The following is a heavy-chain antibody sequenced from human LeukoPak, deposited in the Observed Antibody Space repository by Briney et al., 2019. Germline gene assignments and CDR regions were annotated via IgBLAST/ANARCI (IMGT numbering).Heavy chain of an antibody. CDR2: IIPIFGTA. V-gene: IGHV1-69*06. CDR3: ATDAHIVATIYCFDY. J-gene: IGHJ4*02. D-gene: IGHD5-12*01. CDR1: GGTFSSYA. Sequence: GSSVKVSCKASGGTFSSYANSWVRHAPGQGLEWMGRIIPIFGTANYAQKFQGRVTITADKSTSTAYMELSSLRSEDTAGYYCATDAHIVATIYCFDYWGQGTLVTVSS.